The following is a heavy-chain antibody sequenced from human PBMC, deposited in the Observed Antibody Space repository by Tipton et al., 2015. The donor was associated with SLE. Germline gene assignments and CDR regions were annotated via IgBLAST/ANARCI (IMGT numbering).Heavy chain of an antibody. CDR3: ARGLIVGACYGMDV. D-gene: IGHD1-26*01. CDR1: GGSFSGYY. CDR2: IYYSGST. J-gene: IGHJ6*02. V-gene: IGHV4-59*12. Sequence: TLSLTCAVYGGSFSGYYWSWIRQPPGKGLEWIGYIYYSGSTNYNPSLKSRVTISVDTSKNQFSLKLSSVTAADTAVYYCARGLIVGACYGMDVWGQGTTVTVSS.